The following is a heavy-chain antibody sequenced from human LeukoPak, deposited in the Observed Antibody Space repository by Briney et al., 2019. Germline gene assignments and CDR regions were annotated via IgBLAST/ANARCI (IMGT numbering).Heavy chain of an antibody. V-gene: IGHV1-46*01. CDR1: GYTFINNW. CDR3: ARGDY. CDR2: INPTGTGT. Sequence: ASVKVSCKASGYTFINNWMHWVRQAPGQGLERIGLINPTGTGTLYAQKFQGRVTLTRDTSISTAYLELRSLTSEDTAIYYCARGDYWGQGTLVTVSS. J-gene: IGHJ4*02.